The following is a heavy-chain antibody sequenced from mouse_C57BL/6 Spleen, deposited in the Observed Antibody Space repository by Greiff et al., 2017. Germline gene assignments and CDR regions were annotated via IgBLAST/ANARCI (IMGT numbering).Heavy chain of an antibody. CDR3: AIPITTVVARYGDV. D-gene: IGHD1-1*01. CDR2: IYPGDGDT. CDR1: GYAFRSSW. Sequence: QVQLQQSGPELVKPGASVKISCKASGYAFRSSWMNWVKQRPGKGLEWIGRIYPGDGDTNYNGKFKGKATLTADKSSSTAYMQLSSLTSEDSAVYCCAIPITTVVARYGDVWGTGTTVTVSA. V-gene: IGHV1-82*01. J-gene: IGHJ1*03.